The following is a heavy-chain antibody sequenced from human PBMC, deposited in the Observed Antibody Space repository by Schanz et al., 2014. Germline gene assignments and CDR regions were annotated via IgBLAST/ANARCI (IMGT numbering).Heavy chain of an antibody. CDR3: VRDSFFAFDY. CDR2: ISHDGYST. CDR1: GFTFSIYA. V-gene: IGHV3-64*04. J-gene: IGHJ4*02. Sequence: VQLFESGGGLIQPGGSLRLSCAASGFTFSIYAMHWVRQAPGKGLEYVSAISHDGYSTYYADSVKGRFTMSRDNAKNSVFLQMNSLRAEDTAVYYCVRDSFFAFDYWGQGTLVTVSS. D-gene: IGHD3-3*01.